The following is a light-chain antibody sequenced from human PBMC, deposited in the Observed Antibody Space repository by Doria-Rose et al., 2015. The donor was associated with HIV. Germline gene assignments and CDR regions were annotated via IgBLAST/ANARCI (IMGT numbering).Light chain of an antibody. CDR3: QQYYDTPS. V-gene: IGKV4-1*01. CDR2: WAS. CDR1: QSLLYTSKNY. Sequence: DIRVTQSPESLGMSLGERATLNCKSNQSLLYTSKNYLAWYQQKPGQPPKLLIYWASTRQSGVHARFSGSVSGTDFTLTISSLEAEDVAVYYCQQYYDTPSFGPGTTVDIK. J-gene: IGKJ3*01.